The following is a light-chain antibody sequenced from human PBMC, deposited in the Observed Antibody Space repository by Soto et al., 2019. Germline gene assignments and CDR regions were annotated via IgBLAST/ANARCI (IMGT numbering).Light chain of an antibody. CDR3: SSYTSSTTLL. V-gene: IGLV2-14*01. CDR2: EVS. J-gene: IGLJ2*01. CDR1: SSDVGGYNY. Sequence: QSVLTQPASVSGSPGQSITISCTGTSSDVGGYNYVTWYQHHPGQAPKVMIYEVSNRPSGVSNRFSGSKSGNTASLTISGLQAEDEADYYFSSYTSSTTLLFGGGTKLTVL.